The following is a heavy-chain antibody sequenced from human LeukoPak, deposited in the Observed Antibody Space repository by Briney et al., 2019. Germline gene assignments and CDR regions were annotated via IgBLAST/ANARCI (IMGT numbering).Heavy chain of an antibody. CDR3: ARTTEGYAGGPGYSYYYYMDV. J-gene: IGHJ6*03. D-gene: IGHD5-12*01. CDR2: IYTRGTT. CDR1: GDSITSGLYY. V-gene: IGHV4-61*02. Sequence: ASQTLSLTCTVSGDSITSGLYYWSWIRQPAGKGLEWIGRIYTRGTTNYNPSLKSRVTISLDTSKNQFSLRLSSVTAADTAVYYCARTTEGYAGGPGYSYYYYMDVWGKGTTVTISS.